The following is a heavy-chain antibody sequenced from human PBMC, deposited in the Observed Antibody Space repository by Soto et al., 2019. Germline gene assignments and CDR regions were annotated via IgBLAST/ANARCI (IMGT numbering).Heavy chain of an antibody. CDR1: GGSFSGYY. CDR3: ARRGYSYGLDY. J-gene: IGHJ4*02. CDR2: INHSGST. D-gene: IGHD5-18*01. V-gene: IGHV4-34*01. Sequence: KPSETLSLTCAVYGGSFSGYYWSWIRQPPGKGLEWIGEINHSGSTNYNPSLKSRVTISVDTSKNQFSLKLSSVTAADTAVYYCARRGYSYGLDYWGQGTLVTSPQ.